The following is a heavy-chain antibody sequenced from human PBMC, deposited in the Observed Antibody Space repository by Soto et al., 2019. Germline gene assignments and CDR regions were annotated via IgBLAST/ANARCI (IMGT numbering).Heavy chain of an antibody. CDR2: INPNSGGT. CDR3: ARDSDSITYGPDY. D-gene: IGHD4-17*01. Sequence: ASVKVSCKASGYTFTGYYMHWVRQAPGQGLEWMGWINPNSGGTNYAQKFQGWVTMTRDTSISTAYMELSRLRSDDTAVYYCARDSDSITYGPDYWGQGTLVTVSS. V-gene: IGHV1-2*04. J-gene: IGHJ4*02. CDR1: GYTFTGYY.